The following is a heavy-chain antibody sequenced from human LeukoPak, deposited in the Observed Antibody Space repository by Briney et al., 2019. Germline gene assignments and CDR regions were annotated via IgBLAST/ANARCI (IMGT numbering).Heavy chain of an antibody. D-gene: IGHD3-22*01. CDR2: ISGSGGST. J-gene: IGHJ3*02. CDR3: AKVHDSSGYPDI. Sequence: GGSLRLSCAASGFTFSSYAMSWVRQAPGKGLEWVSAISGSGGSTYYADSVKGRFTISRDNSKTTLYLQMNSLRAEDTAVYYCAKVHDSSGYPDIWGQGTMVTVSA. V-gene: IGHV3-23*01. CDR1: GFTFSSYA.